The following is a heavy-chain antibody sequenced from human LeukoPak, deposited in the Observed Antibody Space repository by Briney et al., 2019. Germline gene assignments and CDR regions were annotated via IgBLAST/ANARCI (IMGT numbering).Heavy chain of an antibody. Sequence: GESLKISCKGSGYSFTSYWIGWVRQMPGKGLEWMGIIYPGDSDTRYSPSFQGQVTISADKSISTAYLQWSSLKASDTAMYYCARRKGSSSTSCYGMDVWGQGTTVTVSS. CDR3: ARRKGSSSTSCYGMDV. CDR1: GYSFTSYW. CDR2: IYPGDSDT. J-gene: IGHJ6*02. V-gene: IGHV5-51*01. D-gene: IGHD2-2*01.